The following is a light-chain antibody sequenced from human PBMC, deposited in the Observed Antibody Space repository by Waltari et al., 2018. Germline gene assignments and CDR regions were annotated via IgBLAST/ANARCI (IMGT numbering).Light chain of an antibody. CDR2: GHS. V-gene: IGLV1-40*01. CDR3: QSYDSSLSGSV. J-gene: IGLJ3*02. CDR1: SSNIGAGYD. Sequence: QSVLTQPPSVSGAPGQGVTISCTGSSSNIGAGYDVHWYQQLPGTAPKLLIYGHSNRPSGVPDRCSGSESGTSASLAITGLQAEDEADYYCQSYDSSLSGSVFGGGTKLTVL.